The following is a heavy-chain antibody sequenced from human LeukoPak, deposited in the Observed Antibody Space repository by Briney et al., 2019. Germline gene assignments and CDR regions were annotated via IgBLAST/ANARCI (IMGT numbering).Heavy chain of an antibody. D-gene: IGHD3-10*01. J-gene: IGHJ3*02. CDR1: GFTFTSHA. CDR2: ISGSGGNT. Sequence: PGGSLRLSCAASGFTFTSHAMSWVRQAPGNGLEWVSAISGSGGNTYSADSVKGRFTISRVNSKNTLYLQMNSLRVEDTAVYYCARTSGSGTQDAFNIWGQGTMVTVSS. V-gene: IGHV3-23*01. CDR3: ARTSGSGTQDAFNI.